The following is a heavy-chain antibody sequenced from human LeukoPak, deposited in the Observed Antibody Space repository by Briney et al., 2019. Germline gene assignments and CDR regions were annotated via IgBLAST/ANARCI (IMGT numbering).Heavy chain of an antibody. CDR2: IYHSGST. V-gene: IGHV4-30-2*01. Sequence: SETLSLTCTVSGGSISSGGYYWSWIRQPPGKGLEWIGYIYHSGSTYYNPSLKSRVTISVDRSKNQFSLKLSSVTAADTAVYYCARDSLTRIAARPEAFDIWGQGTMVTVSS. CDR1: GGSISSGGYY. J-gene: IGHJ3*02. CDR3: ARDSLTRIAARPEAFDI. D-gene: IGHD6-6*01.